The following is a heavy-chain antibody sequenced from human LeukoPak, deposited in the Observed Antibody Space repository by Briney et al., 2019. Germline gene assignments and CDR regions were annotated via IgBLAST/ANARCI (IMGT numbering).Heavy chain of an antibody. Sequence: SQTLSLTCTVSGGSISSGAYYWTWIRQPPGKGLDRIVYIYYSGSTYYNPSLKSRVTISVDTSKTQFSLKLSSVTAADTAVYYCARTDKLLYSSPWGQGTLVTVSS. CDR1: GGSISSGAYY. V-gene: IGHV4-30-4*08. D-gene: IGHD2-2*02. CDR3: ARTDKLLYSSP. J-gene: IGHJ5*02. CDR2: IYYSGST.